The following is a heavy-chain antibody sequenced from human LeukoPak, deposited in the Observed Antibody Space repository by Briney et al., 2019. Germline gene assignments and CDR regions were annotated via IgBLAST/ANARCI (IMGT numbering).Heavy chain of an antibody. CDR2: ISSSSSYI. CDR3: ARDPLPGQWLVRGYNWFDP. J-gene: IGHJ5*02. V-gene: IGHV3-21*01. D-gene: IGHD6-19*01. Sequence: GGSLRLSCAASGFTFSSYSMNWVRQAPGKGLEWVSSISSSSSYIYYADSVKGRFTIPRDNAKNSLYLQMNSLRAEDTAVYYCARDPLPGQWLVRGYNWFDPWGQGTLVTVSS. CDR1: GFTFSSYS.